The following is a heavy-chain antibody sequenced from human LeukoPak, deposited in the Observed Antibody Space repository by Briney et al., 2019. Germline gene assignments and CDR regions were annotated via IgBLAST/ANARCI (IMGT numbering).Heavy chain of an antibody. J-gene: IGHJ4*02. CDR3: ARDLVY. V-gene: IGHV3-30*04. Sequence: PGGSLRLSCAASGFTFSSYAMHWVRQAPGKGLEWVAVISYDGSNKYYADSVKGRFTTSRDNSKNTLYLQMNSLRAEDTAVYYCARDLVYWGQGTLVTVSS. CDR2: ISYDGSNK. CDR1: GFTFSSYA.